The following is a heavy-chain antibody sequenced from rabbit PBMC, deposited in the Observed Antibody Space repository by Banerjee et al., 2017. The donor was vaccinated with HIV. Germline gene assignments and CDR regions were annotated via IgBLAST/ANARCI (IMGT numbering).Heavy chain of an antibody. Sequence: QEQLVESGGGLVQPGGSLKLSCKASGFDFSSYGVSWVRQAPGKGLEWIGYITYGGSAYYASWVKGRFTISRDNAQNTVSLQLNSLTAADTATYFCARDYAGYIGYGYYFNLWGPGTLVTVS. V-gene: IGHV1S47*01. J-gene: IGHJ4*01. CDR1: GFDFSSYG. CDR3: ARDYAGYIGYGYYFNL. CDR2: ITYGGSA. D-gene: IGHD7-1*01.